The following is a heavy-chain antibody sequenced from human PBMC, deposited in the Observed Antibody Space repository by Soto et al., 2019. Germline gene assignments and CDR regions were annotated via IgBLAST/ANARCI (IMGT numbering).Heavy chain of an antibody. V-gene: IGHV3-11*06. CDR2: ITSSSTYT. CDR1: GFTFSDYY. CDR3: ARGRTSAALEGAY. Sequence: VGSLRLSCAASGFTFSDYYMSWIRQAPGKGLEWVSYITSSSTYTNYADSVKGRFTVSRDNAKNSLYLQMNSLRAEDTAVYYCARGRTSAALEGAYWGQGTLVTVSS. D-gene: IGHD6-13*01. J-gene: IGHJ4*02.